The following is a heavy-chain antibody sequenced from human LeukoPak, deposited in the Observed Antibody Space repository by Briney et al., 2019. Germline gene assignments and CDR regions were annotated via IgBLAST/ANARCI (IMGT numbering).Heavy chain of an antibody. CDR2: IKQEGSEI. CDR1: GFTFSNDW. Sequence: PGGSLRLSCAASGFTFSNDWMSWVRQAPGKGLEWVANIKQEGSEIYYVDSVKGRFTISKDNAKNSLYLQMNSLRAEDTAVYYCARSGTWHFGWLTWSMDVWGQGTTVTVSS. J-gene: IGHJ6*02. V-gene: IGHV3-7*01. D-gene: IGHD3-9*01. CDR3: ARSGTWHFGWLTWSMDV.